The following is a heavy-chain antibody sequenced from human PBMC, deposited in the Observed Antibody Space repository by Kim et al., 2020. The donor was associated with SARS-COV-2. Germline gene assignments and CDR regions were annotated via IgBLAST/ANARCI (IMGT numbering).Heavy chain of an antibody. Sequence: SETLSLTCTVSGGSISSSSYYWGWIRQPPGKGLEWIGSIYYSGSTYYNPSLKSRVTISVDTSKNQFSLKLSSVTAADTAVYYCARDQAPGSSGWYSYYY. CDR3: ARDQAPGSSGWYSYYY. CDR2: IYYSGST. CDR1: GGSISSSSYY. V-gene: IGHV4-39*07. D-gene: IGHD6-19*01. J-gene: IGHJ6*01.